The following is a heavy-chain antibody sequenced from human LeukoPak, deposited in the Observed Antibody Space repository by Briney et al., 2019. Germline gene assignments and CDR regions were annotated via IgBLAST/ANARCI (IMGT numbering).Heavy chain of an antibody. D-gene: IGHD2-2*01. CDR2: ISGSGGST. V-gene: IGHV3-23*01. Sequence: GGSLRLSCAASGFTFSSYAMSWVRQAPGKGVEWVSAISGSGGSTYYADSVKGRFTISRDNSKNTLYLQMDSLRAEDTAVYYCAKGWQYQLLPFDPWGQGTLVTVSS. J-gene: IGHJ5*02. CDR1: GFTFSSYA. CDR3: AKGWQYQLLPFDP.